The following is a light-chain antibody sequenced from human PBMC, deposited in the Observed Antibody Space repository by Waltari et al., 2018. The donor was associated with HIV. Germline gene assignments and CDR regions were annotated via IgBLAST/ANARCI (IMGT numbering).Light chain of an antibody. CDR1: QIISYY. CDR3: QLRSGWT. V-gene: IGKV3-11*01. J-gene: IGKJ1*01. CDR2: DAS. Sequence: EIVLTQSPATLSLSPGGRATLFCRASQIISYYLAWYQQKPGQAPRLLIYDASSRATGIPARFSGSGSGTDFTLTISSLEPEDTAVYYCQLRSGWTFGQGTKLEIK.